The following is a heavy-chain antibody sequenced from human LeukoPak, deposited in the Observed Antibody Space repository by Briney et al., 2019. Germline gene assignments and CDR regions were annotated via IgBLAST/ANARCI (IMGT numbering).Heavy chain of an antibody. V-gene: IGHV4-34*09. Sequence: PSETLSLTCAVYGGSFSGYYWSWIRQPPGKGLEWIGEINHSGSTYYNPSLKSRVTISVDTSKNQFSLKLSSVTAADTAVYYCARDEGYSYGYNPFDIWGQGTMVTVSS. CDR1: GGSFSGYY. J-gene: IGHJ3*02. D-gene: IGHD5-18*01. CDR2: INHSGST. CDR3: ARDEGYSYGYNPFDI.